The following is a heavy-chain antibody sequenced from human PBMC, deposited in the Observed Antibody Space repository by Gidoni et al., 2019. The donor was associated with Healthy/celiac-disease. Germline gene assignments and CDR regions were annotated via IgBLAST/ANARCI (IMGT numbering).Heavy chain of an antibody. CDR3: ARTGDLYYYYMDV. Sequence: QVQLVQSGAAVKKPGASVKVSWKASGYSFTSYDINWVRQATGQGLEWMGWMKPHSGNTVYAQKFQGRVTMTRTTSISTAYMELSSLSSEDTAVYYGARTGDLYYYYMDVWGKGTTVTVSS. CDR2: MKPHSGNT. V-gene: IGHV1-8*01. J-gene: IGHJ6*03. CDR1: GYSFTSYD. D-gene: IGHD7-27*01.